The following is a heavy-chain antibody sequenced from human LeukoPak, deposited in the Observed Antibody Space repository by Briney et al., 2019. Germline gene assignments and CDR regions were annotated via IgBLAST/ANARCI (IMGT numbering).Heavy chain of an antibody. Sequence: PSQTLSLTCTVSGGSISSGSYYWRWIRQPAGTGLEWIGRIYTSGSTNHNPSLKSRVTISVDTSKNQFSLKLSSVTAADTAVYYCARGVQIYSSRSFYYFDYWGQGTLVTVSS. D-gene: IGHD6-13*01. CDR1: GGSISSGSYY. CDR2: IYTSGST. CDR3: ARGVQIYSSRSFYYFDY. J-gene: IGHJ4*02. V-gene: IGHV4-61*02.